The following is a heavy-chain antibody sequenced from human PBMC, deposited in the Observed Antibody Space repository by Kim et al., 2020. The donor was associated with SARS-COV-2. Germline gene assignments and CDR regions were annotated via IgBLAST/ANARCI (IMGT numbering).Heavy chain of an antibody. Sequence: ASVKVSCKASGYTFTSYAMNWVRQAPGQGLEWMGWINTNTGNPTYAQRFTGRFVFSLDTSVSTAYLQISSLKAEDTAVYYCARANQWFGDVTPLYYYYYGRDVWGQGTTVTVSS. V-gene: IGHV7-4-1*02. J-gene: IGHJ6*02. CDR2: INTNTGNP. CDR1: GYTFTSYA. D-gene: IGHD3-10*01. CDR3: ARANQWFGDVTPLYYYYYGRDV.